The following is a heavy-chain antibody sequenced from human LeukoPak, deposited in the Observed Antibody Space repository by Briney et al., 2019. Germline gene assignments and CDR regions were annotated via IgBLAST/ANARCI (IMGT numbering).Heavy chain of an antibody. CDR3: AKGEGIVGANDY. CDR2: ISGSGGST. J-gene: IGHJ4*02. D-gene: IGHD1-26*01. V-gene: IGHV3-23*01. Sequence: GGSLRLSCAASGFTFSSYGMSWVRQAPGKGLEWVSAISGSGGSTYYADSVKGRFTISRDNSKNTLYLQMNSLRAEDTAVYYCAKGEGIVGANDYWGQGTLVTVSS. CDR1: GFTFSSYG.